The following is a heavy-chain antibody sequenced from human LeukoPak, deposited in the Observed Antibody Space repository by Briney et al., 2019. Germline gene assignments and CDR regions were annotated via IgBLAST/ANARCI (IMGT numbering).Heavy chain of an antibody. J-gene: IGHJ4*02. CDR3: AKDEIQEQWPPWLFGY. CDR1: GFTFSRYG. Sequence: GGSLRLSCAASGFTFSRYGMRWVRQAPGKGLECVSAISGSGGSTYYADSVKGRFTISRDNSTSTLYLQMNSLRAEDTAIYYCAKDEIQEQWPPWLFGYWGQGTLVTVSS. V-gene: IGHV3-23*01. D-gene: IGHD6-19*01. CDR2: ISGSGGST.